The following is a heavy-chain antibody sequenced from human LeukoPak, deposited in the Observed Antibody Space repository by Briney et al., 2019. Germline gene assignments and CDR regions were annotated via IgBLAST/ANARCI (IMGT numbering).Heavy chain of an antibody. V-gene: IGHV3-20*04. D-gene: IGHD2-21*01. J-gene: IGHJ6*03. CDR2: INWNGGST. Sequence: GGSLRLSCAASGFTFDDYGRSWVRQAPGKGLEWVSGINWNGGSTGYADSVKGRFTISRDNAKNSLYLQMNSLRAEDTALYYCARVAYGGPEYYMDVWGKGTTVTVSS. CDR3: ARVAYGGPEYYMDV. CDR1: GFTFDDYG.